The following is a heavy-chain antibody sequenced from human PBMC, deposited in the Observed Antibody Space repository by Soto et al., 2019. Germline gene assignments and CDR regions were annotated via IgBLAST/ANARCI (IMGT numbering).Heavy chain of an antibody. Sequence: EVQLLESGGGLVQPGGSLRLSCAASGFTFSSYAMSWVRQAPGKGLEWVSAISGSGGSTYYADSVKGRFTISRDNSKNTLYLQMNSLRAEDTAVYYCAKVGGGYSSSWYGSYYYGMDVWGQGTTVTVSS. CDR3: AKVGGGYSSSWYGSYYYGMDV. J-gene: IGHJ6*02. CDR2: ISGSGGST. D-gene: IGHD6-13*01. CDR1: GFTFSSYA. V-gene: IGHV3-23*01.